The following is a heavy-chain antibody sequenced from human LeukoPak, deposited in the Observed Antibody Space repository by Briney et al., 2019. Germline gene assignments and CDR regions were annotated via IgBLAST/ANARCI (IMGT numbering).Heavy chain of an antibody. V-gene: IGHV3-21*01. Sequence: GGSLRLSCTASGFSFGTHAMSWVRQAPGKGLEWVSSINSGSTYTYYTESVKGRFTVSRDNAKNSLFLQMNSLRAEDTAIYYCARSLTTLTYEGYWGQGTLVTVSS. D-gene: IGHD1-1*01. CDR1: GFSFGTHA. CDR2: INSGSTYT. J-gene: IGHJ4*02. CDR3: ARSLTTLTYEGY.